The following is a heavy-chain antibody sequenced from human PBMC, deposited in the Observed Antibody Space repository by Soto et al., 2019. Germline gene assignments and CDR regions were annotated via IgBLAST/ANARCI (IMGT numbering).Heavy chain of an antibody. Sequence: GGSLRLSCAASGFTFDDYTMHWVRQAPGKGLEWVSLISWDGGSTYYADSVKGRFTISRDNSKNSLYLQMNSLRTEDTALYYCAKDIYSYGYSVGMDVWGQGTTVTVSS. CDR2: ISWDGGST. J-gene: IGHJ6*02. V-gene: IGHV3-43*01. CDR3: AKDIYSYGYSVGMDV. CDR1: GFTFDDYT. D-gene: IGHD5-18*01.